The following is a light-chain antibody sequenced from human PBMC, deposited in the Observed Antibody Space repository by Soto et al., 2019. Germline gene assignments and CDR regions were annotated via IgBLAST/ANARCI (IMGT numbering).Light chain of an antibody. Sequence: EIVLTQSPATLSLSPGERATLSCRASQSISSYLAWYQQKPGQAPRLLIYDASNRATGIPARFSGRGSGTDFTLTISSLEPEDFAVYYCQQRSKRPLTFGGGTKVEVK. CDR1: QSISSY. CDR2: DAS. V-gene: IGKV3-11*01. CDR3: QQRSKRPLT. J-gene: IGKJ4*01.